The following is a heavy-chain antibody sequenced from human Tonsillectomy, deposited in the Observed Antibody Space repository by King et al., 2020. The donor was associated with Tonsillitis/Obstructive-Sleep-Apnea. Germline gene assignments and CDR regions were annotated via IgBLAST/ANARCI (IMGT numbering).Heavy chain of an antibody. V-gene: IGHV3-23*04. D-gene: IGHD2-2*01. Sequence: VQLVESGGGLVQPGGSLRLSCAASGFTFNSYSMSWVRQAPGKGLEWVSVIGRGSTTYYADSVKGRFTISRDNSKNTGYLQMNTLRAEDTAVYFCAGPRYCTSSSCYYFDYWGQGTLVTVSS. CDR1: GFTFNSYS. J-gene: IGHJ4*02. CDR2: IGRGSTT. CDR3: AGPRYCTSSSCYYFDY.